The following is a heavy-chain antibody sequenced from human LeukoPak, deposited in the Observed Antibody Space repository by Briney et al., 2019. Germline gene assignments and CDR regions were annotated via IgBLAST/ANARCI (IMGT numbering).Heavy chain of an antibody. Sequence: SETLSLTCAVSGGSISSSNWWSWVRQPPGKGLEWIGEIYHSGSTNYNPSLKSRVTISVDKSKNQFSLKLSSVTAADTAVYYCAREWFGELYYFDYWGQGTLVTVSS. CDR1: GGSISSSNW. D-gene: IGHD3-10*01. J-gene: IGHJ4*02. CDR2: IYHSGST. V-gene: IGHV4-4*02. CDR3: AREWFGELYYFDY.